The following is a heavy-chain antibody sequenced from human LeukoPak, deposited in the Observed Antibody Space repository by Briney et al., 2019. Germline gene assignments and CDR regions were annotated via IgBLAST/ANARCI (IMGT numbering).Heavy chain of an antibody. D-gene: IGHD2-2*01. Sequence: SETLSLTCAVYGGSFSGYYWSWIRQPPGKGQEWIGEINHSGSTNYNPSLKSRVTISVDTSKNQFSLKLSSVTAADTAVYYCARHAAMRVRSYYYYYMGVWGKGTTVTVSS. CDR1: GGSFSGYY. CDR3: ARHAAMRVRSYYYYYMGV. CDR2: INHSGST. J-gene: IGHJ6*03. V-gene: IGHV4-34*01.